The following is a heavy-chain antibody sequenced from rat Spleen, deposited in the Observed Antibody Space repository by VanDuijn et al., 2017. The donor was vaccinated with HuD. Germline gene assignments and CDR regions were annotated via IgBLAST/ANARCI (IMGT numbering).Heavy chain of an antibody. CDR1: GFTFSNAW. CDR2: IKAKSNNYAT. Sequence: EVQLVETGGSLVQPGKSLKLTCATSGFTFSNAWMHWVRQSPEKQLEWVAQIKAKSNNYATYYAESVKGRFTISRDDSKSSVYLQMNSLKEEDTAIYYCTPNWEYWGQGIMVTVSS. J-gene: IGHJ2*01. CDR3: TPNWEY. V-gene: IGHV6-8*01. D-gene: IGHD5-1*01.